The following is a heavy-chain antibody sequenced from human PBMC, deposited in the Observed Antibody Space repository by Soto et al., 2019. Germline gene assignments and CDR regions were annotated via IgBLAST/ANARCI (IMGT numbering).Heavy chain of an antibody. V-gene: IGHV3-30*03. D-gene: IGHD4-4*01. CDR2: ILQDGSAE. CDR3: ARSRDGYSFYFCYRMEG. CDR1: GFIFTSYG. J-gene: IGHJ6*01. Sequence: GGSLRLSCAASGFIFTSYGMHCVRQAPCKGLEWVALILQDGSAEHYADSVKGRFTISRGNAKNTIYLQMNSLAAEDTAVYYCARSRDGYSFYFCYRMEGWAQGTTVTLAS.